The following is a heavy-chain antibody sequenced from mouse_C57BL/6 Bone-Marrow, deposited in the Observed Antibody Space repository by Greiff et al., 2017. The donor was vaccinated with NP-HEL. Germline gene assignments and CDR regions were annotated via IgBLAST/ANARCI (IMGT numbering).Heavy chain of an antibody. J-gene: IGHJ2*01. Sequence: QVQLKESGAELVRPGTSVKVSCKASGYAFTNYLIEWVKQRPGQGLEWIGVINPGSGGTNYNEKFKGKATLTADKSSSTAYMQLSSLTSEDSAVYFGARGNYYGSSPYYFDYWGQGTTLTVSS. CDR3: ARGNYYGSSPYYFDY. CDR1: GYAFTNYL. V-gene: IGHV1-54*01. CDR2: INPGSGGT. D-gene: IGHD1-1*01.